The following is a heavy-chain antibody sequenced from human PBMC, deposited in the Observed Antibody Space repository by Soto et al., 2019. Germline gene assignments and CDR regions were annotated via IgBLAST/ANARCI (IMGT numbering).Heavy chain of an antibody. V-gene: IGHV3-66*01. J-gene: IGHJ4*02. D-gene: IGHD2-15*01. Sequence: GGSLRLSCAASGFTVSSNYMSWVRQAPGKGLEWVSVIYSGGSTYYADSVKGRFTISRDNSKNTLYLQMNSLRAEDTAVYYCARYCSGGSCRVDYWGQGTLVTVSS. CDR1: GFTVSSNY. CDR2: IYSGGST. CDR3: ARYCSGGSCRVDY.